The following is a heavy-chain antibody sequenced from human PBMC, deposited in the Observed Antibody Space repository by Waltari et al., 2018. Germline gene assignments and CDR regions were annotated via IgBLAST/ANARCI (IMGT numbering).Heavy chain of an antibody. CDR1: GSTFSSYS. CDR2: ISSRSSTI. Sequence: EVQLVESGGGLVQPGGSLRLSCAASGSTFSSYSLNWVRQAPGKGLEWVSYISSRSSTIYSADSVKGRFTISRDNAKNSLYLQMNSLRAEDTAVYYCARDRPHGFDYWGQGTLVTVSS. V-gene: IGHV3-48*04. J-gene: IGHJ4*02. CDR3: ARDRPHGFDY.